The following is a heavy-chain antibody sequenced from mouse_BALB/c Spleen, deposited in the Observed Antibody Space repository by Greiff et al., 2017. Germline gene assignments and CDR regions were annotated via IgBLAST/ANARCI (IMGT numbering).Heavy chain of an antibody. CDR3: ARRDTLYDPFYAMDY. Sequence: EVQLQQSGPELVKPGASVKMSCKASGYTFTSYVMHWVKQKPGQGLEWIGYINPYNDGTKYNEKFKGKATLTSDKSSSTAYMELSSLTSEDSAVYYCARRDTLYDPFYAMDYWGQGTSVTVSS. CDR1: GYTFTSYV. J-gene: IGHJ4*01. V-gene: IGHV1-14*01. D-gene: IGHD2-3*01. CDR2: INPYNDGT.